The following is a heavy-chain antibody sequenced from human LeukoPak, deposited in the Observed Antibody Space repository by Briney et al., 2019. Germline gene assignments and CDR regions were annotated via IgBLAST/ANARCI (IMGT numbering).Heavy chain of an antibody. J-gene: IGHJ4*02. CDR2: INWNGGAT. D-gene: IGHD3-3*01. CDR3: ARDRPPYYDFWSGYYGY. Sequence: TGGSLRLSCAASGFTFDDYGMSWARQAPGKGLEWVSAINWNGGATGYADSVKGRFTISRDNAKNSLYLQMNSLRAEDTALYYCARDRPPYYDFWSGYYGYWGQGTLVTVSS. V-gene: IGHV3-20*04. CDR1: GFTFDDYG.